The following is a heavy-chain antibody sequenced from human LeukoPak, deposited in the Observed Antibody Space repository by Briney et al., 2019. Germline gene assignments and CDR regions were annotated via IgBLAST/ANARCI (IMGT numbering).Heavy chain of an antibody. CDR2: ISGSGGST. CDR1: GFTFSSST. CDR3: AKADSSGYYEPTPLTFDY. Sequence: GGSLRLSCAASGFTFSSSTMNWVRQAPGKGLEWVSAISGSGGSTYYADSVKGRFTISRDNSKNTLYLQMNSLRAEDTAVYYCAKADSSGYYEPTPLTFDYWGQGTLVTVSS. V-gene: IGHV3-23*01. D-gene: IGHD3-22*01. J-gene: IGHJ4*02.